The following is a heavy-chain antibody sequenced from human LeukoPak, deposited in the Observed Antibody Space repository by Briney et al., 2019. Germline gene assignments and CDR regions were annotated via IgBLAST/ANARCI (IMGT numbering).Heavy chain of an antibody. CDR1: GYTFTGYY. V-gene: IGHV1-2*06. J-gene: IGHJ3*02. CDR2: INPNSGGT. D-gene: IGHD6-19*01. CDR3: ARTVAGDNDAFDI. Sequence: ASVKVSCKASGYTFTGYYMRWVRQAPGQGLEWMGRINPNSGGTNYAQKFQGRVTMTRDTSISTAYMELSRLRSDDTAVYYCARTVAGDNDAFDIWGQGTMVTVSS.